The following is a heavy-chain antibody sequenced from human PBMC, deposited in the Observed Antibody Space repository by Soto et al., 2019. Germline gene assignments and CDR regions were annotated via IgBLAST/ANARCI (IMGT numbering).Heavy chain of an antibody. D-gene: IGHD3-10*01. CDR3: ARDSPARITMVRGPPYYGMDV. CDR2: IWYDGSNK. CDR1: GFTFSSYG. J-gene: IGHJ6*02. Sequence: GGSLRLSCAASGFTFSSYGMHWVRQAPGKGLEWVAVIWYDGSNKYYADSVKGRFTISRDNSKNTLYLQMNSLRAEDTAVYYCARDSPARITMVRGPPYYGMDVWGQGTTVTVSS. V-gene: IGHV3-33*01.